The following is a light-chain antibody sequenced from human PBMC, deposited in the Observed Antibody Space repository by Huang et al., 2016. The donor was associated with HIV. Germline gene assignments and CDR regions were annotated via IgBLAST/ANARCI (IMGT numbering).Light chain of an antibody. CDR1: QGISNS. V-gene: IGKV1-NL1*01. Sequence: VGDRVTITCRASQGISNSVAWYQQRPGKAPKLLLYATSRLETGAPSRFSGSRSGTEYTLTISSLQPEDLATYYCQQYYNNPPWTFGQGTKVEIK. CDR2: ATS. CDR3: QQYYNNPPWT. J-gene: IGKJ1*01.